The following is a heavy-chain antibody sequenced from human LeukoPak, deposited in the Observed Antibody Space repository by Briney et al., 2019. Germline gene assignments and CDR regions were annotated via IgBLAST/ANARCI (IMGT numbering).Heavy chain of an antibody. D-gene: IGHD1-1*01. CDR3: AKGQELDDGVFDS. V-gene: IGHV3-23*01. Sequence: GGSLRLSCAASGFTFSRIAMTWVRQAPGKGLEWVSTIRSNGDTAYNADSVRGRFAISRDNSKNALFLQMNSLRVEDTAIYYCAKGQELDDGVFDSWGREPWSPSPQ. CDR1: GFTFSRIA. J-gene: IGHJ4*02. CDR2: IRSNGDTA.